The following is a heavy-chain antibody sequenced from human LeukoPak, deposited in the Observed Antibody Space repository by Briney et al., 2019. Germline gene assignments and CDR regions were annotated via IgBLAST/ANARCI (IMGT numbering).Heavy chain of an antibody. J-gene: IGHJ4*02. V-gene: IGHV4-34*01. CDR3: ARVRNYGSGSYYPYYFDY. CDR1: GGSFSGYY. CDR2: INHSGST. Sequence: PSETLSLTCAVYGGSFSGYYWSWIRQPPGKGLEWIGEINHSGSTNYIPSLKSRVTISVDTSKNQFSLKLSSVTAADTAVYYCARVRNYGSGSYYPYYFDYWGQGTLVTVSS. D-gene: IGHD3-10*01.